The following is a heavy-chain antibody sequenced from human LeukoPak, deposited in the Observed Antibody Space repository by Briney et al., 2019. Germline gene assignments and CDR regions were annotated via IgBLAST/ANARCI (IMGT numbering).Heavy chain of an antibody. Sequence: GGSPRLSCTTSGFIFSDYAVSWVRQAPGKGLEWVGFIRSKAYGGTSDYAASLKGRFTISRDDSRSIAYLQMNSLQTEDTAVYYCARVGYSSGKYYFFDYWGQGTLVTVSS. J-gene: IGHJ4*02. D-gene: IGHD1-26*01. CDR1: GFIFSDYA. CDR2: IRSKAYGGTS. CDR3: ARVGYSSGKYYFFDY. V-gene: IGHV3-49*04.